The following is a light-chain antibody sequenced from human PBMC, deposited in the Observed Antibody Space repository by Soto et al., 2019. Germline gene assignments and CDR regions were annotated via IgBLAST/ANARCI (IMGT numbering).Light chain of an antibody. CDR1: QSVSSSF. V-gene: IGKV3-20*01. CDR3: HQYGSSPWT. Sequence: EIVLTQSPGTLSLSPGERATFSCRASQSVSSSFLTWYQHRPGRPPRLLIYGTSNRATGIPDRFSGSGSGTDFTLTISRLEPEDLAVYYCHQYGSSPWTFGQGTKVDIK. J-gene: IGKJ1*01. CDR2: GTS.